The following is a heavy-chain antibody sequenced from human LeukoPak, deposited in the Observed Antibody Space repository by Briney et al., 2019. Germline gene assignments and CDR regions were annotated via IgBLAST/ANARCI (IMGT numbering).Heavy chain of an antibody. D-gene: IGHD3-10*01. CDR2: IYPGDSDT. J-gene: IGHJ4*02. CDR1: EYSFTSYW. Sequence: GESLKISCKGSEYSFTSYWIGWVRQMPGKGLEWMGIIYPGDSDTRYSPSFQGQVTISADKSISTAYLQWSSLKASDTAMYYCARDLVVRGARPLRYFDYWGQGTLVTVSS. CDR3: ARDLVVRGARPLRYFDY. V-gene: IGHV5-51*01.